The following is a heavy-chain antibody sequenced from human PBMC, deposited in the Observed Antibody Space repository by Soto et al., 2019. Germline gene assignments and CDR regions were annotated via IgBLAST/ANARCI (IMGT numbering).Heavy chain of an antibody. D-gene: IGHD2-15*01. Sequence: EVQLVQSGAEVKKPGESLKISCKGSGYSFTSYWIGWVRQMPGKGLECMGIIYPVDSDTRYSPSFQGQVTISADKSISTAYLQWSSLKASDTAMYYCARPLSPGGGYDAFDIWGQGTMVTVSS. V-gene: IGHV5-51*03. CDR3: ARPLSPGGGYDAFDI. J-gene: IGHJ3*02. CDR2: IYPVDSDT. CDR1: GYSFTSYW.